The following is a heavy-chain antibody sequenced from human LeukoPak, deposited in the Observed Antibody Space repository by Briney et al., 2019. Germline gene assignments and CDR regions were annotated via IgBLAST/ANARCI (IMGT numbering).Heavy chain of an antibody. D-gene: IGHD6-13*01. CDR1: GFTFSSYA. J-gene: IGHJ4*02. CDR2: ISYDGSNK. Sequence: GGSLRLSCAASGFTFSSYAMHWVRQAPGKGLEWVAVISYDGSNKYYADSVKGRFTISRDNSKNTLYLQMNSLRAEDTAVYYCAKQPISGSSTWYFDCWGQGTLVTVSS. CDR3: AKQPISGSSTWYFDC. V-gene: IGHV3-30-3*02.